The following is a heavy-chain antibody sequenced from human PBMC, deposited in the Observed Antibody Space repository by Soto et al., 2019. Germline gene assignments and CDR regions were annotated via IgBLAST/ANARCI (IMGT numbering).Heavy chain of an antibody. CDR1: GYTFTGYY. CDR3: ARDLAVGVVAATQWYGMDV. V-gene: IGHV1-2*02. D-gene: IGHD2-15*01. J-gene: IGHJ6*02. CDR2: INPNSGGT. Sequence: ASVKVSCKASGYTFTGYYMHWVRQAPGQGLEWMGWINPNSGGTNYAQKFQGRVTMTRDTSISTAYMELSGLRSDDTAVYYCARDLAVGVVAATQWYGMDVWGQGTTVTVSS.